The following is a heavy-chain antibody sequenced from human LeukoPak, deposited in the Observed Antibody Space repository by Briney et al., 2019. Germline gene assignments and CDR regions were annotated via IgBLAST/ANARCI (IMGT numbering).Heavy chain of an antibody. CDR3: AGLMHHCSSTSCRPNFFDY. D-gene: IGHD2-2*01. Sequence: SETLSLTCTVSGGSISSYYWSWIRQPPGKGLEWIGYIYTSGSTNYNPSLKSRVTISVDTSKNQFSLKLSSVTAADTAVYYCAGLMHHCSSTSCRPNFFDYWGQGTLVTVSS. J-gene: IGHJ4*02. CDR2: IYTSGST. V-gene: IGHV4-4*09. CDR1: GGSISSYY.